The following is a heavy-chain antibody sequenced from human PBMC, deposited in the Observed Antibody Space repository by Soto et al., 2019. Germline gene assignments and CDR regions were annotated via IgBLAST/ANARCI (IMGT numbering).Heavy chain of an antibody. Sequence: GGSLRLSCAASGFTFSNHVMNWVRQAPGKGLEWVSAINGGGGSTFYADSVKGRFTISRDNSKNTLYLQMHSLRADDTAVYYCANVPEYNFWSGYRYYFDYWGQGPMGTFSS. CDR3: ANVPEYNFWSGYRYYFDY. J-gene: IGHJ4*02. D-gene: IGHD3-3*01. CDR1: GFTFSNHV. V-gene: IGHV3-23*01. CDR2: INGGGGST.